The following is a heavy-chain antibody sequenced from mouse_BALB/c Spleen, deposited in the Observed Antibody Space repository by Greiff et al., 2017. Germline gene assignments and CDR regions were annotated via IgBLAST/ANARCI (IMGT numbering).Heavy chain of an antibody. CDR2: IYPGDGST. V-gene: IGHV1S56*01. CDR3: ARLDGYYFAY. D-gene: IGHD2-3*01. CDR1: GYTFTSYY. Sequence: VQLQESGPELVKPGASVKMSCKASGYTFTSYYIHWVKQRPGQGLEWIGWIYPGDGSTKYNEKFKGKTTLTADKSSSTAYMLLSSLTSEDSAIYFCARLDGYYFAYWGQGTLVTVSA. J-gene: IGHJ3*01.